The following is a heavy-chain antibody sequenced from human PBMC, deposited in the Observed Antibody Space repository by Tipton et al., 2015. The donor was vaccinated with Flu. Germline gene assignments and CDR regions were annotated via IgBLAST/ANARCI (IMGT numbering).Heavy chain of an antibody. Sequence: TLSLTCTVSAGSINSYYWSWIRQAPGKGPEWIGNIYYTGSADYNPSLKSRVTISVDTSKNQFSLRLNSVTAADTAVYYCARVSPRRITAIAVTMVPEGYFDSWGQGTLVTVSS. V-gene: IGHV4-59*12. CDR1: AGSINSYY. J-gene: IGHJ4*02. CDR2: IYYTGSA. D-gene: IGHD3-10*01. CDR3: ARVSPRRITAIAVTMVPEGYFDS.